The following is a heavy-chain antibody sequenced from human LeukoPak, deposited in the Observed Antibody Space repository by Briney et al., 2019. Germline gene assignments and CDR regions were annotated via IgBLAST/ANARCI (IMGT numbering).Heavy chain of an antibody. CDR3: ARDLVWQLVGIDY. J-gene: IGHJ4*02. CDR2: ISAYNGNT. Sequence: ASVKVFCKASGYTFTSYGISWVRQAPGQGLEWMGWISAYNGNTNYAQKFQGRVTMTRDTSISTAYMELSRLRSDDTAVYYCARDLVWQLVGIDYWGQGTLLTVSS. D-gene: IGHD1-26*01. CDR1: GYTFTSYG. V-gene: IGHV1-18*01.